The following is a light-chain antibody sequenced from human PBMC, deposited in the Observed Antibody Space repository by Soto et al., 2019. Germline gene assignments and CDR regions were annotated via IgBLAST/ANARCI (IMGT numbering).Light chain of an antibody. Sequence: DIQMTQSPSSLSASVGDRVTITCRASQDISSWLAWYQQKPEKAPKSLITAATSLQSGVPSRFSGSGSGTECTLTISSLQPEDFATYYCQQYHTYPFTFGPGTKVDIK. CDR1: QDISSW. J-gene: IGKJ3*01. CDR2: AAT. V-gene: IGKV1D-16*01. CDR3: QQYHTYPFT.